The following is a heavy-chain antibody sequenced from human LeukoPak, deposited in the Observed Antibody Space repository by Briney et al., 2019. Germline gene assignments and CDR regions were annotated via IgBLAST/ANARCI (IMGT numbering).Heavy chain of an antibody. V-gene: IGHV1-69*13. CDR1: GYTFTSYG. D-gene: IGHD3-10*01. J-gene: IGHJ5*02. CDR2: IIPIFGSA. Sequence: ASVKVSCKASGYTFTSYGISWVRQAPGQGLEWMAGIIPIFGSANYARKFQGRVTITADESTGTAYMELSSLRPEDTAVYYCAREVGGSGMLNWFDPWGQGTLVTVSS. CDR3: AREVGGSGMLNWFDP.